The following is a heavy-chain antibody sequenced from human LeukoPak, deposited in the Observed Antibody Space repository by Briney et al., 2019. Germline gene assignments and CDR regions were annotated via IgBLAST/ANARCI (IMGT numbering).Heavy chain of an antibody. J-gene: IGHJ4*02. CDR2: ISSSSSYI. Sequence: GGSLRLSCAASGFTFSSYSMNWVRQAPGKGLEWVSSISSSSSYIYYADSVKGRFTISRDNAKNSLYLQMNSLRDEDTAVYYCAPPVEMATIDWGQGTLVTVSS. CDR1: GFTFSSYS. V-gene: IGHV3-21*01. CDR3: APPVEMATID. D-gene: IGHD5-24*01.